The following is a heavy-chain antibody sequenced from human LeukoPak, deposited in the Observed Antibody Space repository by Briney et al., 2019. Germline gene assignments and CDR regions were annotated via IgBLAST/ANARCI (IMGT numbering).Heavy chain of an antibody. CDR2: MNPNSGNT. CDR3: AREDWDDSSAYDSNTRGYGMDV. Sequence: GASVKVSCKASGYTFTSYDINWVRQATGQGLEWMGWMNPNSGNTGYAQKLQGRVTMTTDTSTSTAYMEVRSLRSDDTAVYYCAREDWDDSSAYDSNTRGYGMDVWGQGTTVTVSS. V-gene: IGHV1-8*02. CDR1: GYTFTSYD. D-gene: IGHD3-22*01. J-gene: IGHJ6*02.